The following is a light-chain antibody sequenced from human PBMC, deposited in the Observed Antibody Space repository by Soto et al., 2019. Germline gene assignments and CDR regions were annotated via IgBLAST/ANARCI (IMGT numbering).Light chain of an antibody. CDR1: SSDVGGYNY. V-gene: IGLV2-14*01. Sequence: QSALTQPASVSGSPGQSITISCTGTSSDVGGYNYVSWYQQHPGIAPKLMISEVSNRPSGVSNRFSGSKSGNTASLTISGLQAEDEADYYCSTYTSSSTLVFGGGTKLTLL. J-gene: IGLJ2*01. CDR2: EVS. CDR3: STYTSSSTLV.